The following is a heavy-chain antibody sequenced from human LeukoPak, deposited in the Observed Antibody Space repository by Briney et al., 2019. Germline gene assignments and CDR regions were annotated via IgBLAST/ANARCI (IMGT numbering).Heavy chain of an antibody. Sequence: KHGESLKISCKGSGYTIGSFGSYWIAWVRRMPGKGLEWMGSIYPIDSDTRYNPSFEGQVTVSVDRSISTAYLQWSSLKASDTAMYYCARVNSARRFFDCWGQGSLLTVSS. V-gene: IGHV5-51*01. J-gene: IGHJ4*02. CDR2: IYPIDSDT. CDR3: ARVNSARRFFDC. D-gene: IGHD2/OR15-2a*01. CDR1: GYTIGSFGSYW.